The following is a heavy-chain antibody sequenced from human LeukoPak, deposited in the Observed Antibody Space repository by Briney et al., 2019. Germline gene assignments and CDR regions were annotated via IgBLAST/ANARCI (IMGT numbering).Heavy chain of an antibody. J-gene: IGHJ2*01. Sequence: SETLSLTCTVSGGSISSYYWSWIRQPPGKGLEWIGYIYYSGNTNYNPSLKSRVTVSVDTSKNQFSLKLSSVTAADTAVYYCAKHPWFGEFWYFDLWGRGTLVTVSS. CDR1: GGSISSYY. D-gene: IGHD3-10*01. CDR2: IYYSGNT. CDR3: AKHPWFGEFWYFDL. V-gene: IGHV4-59*08.